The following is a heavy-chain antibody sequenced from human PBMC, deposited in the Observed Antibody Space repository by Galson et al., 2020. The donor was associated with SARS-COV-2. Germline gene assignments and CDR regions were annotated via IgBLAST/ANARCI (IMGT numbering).Heavy chain of an antibody. Sequence: ASVTVSCKASGYTFTGYYMHWVRQAPGQGLEWMGWINPNSGGTNYAQKFQGRVTMTRDTSISTDYMELSRLRSDDTAVYYCAREYMDIVVVVAATRAVWFDPWGQGTLVTVSS. V-gene: IGHV1-2*02. CDR1: GYTFTGYY. CDR2: INPNSGGT. D-gene: IGHD2-15*01. J-gene: IGHJ5*02. CDR3: AREYMDIVVVVAATRAVWFDP.